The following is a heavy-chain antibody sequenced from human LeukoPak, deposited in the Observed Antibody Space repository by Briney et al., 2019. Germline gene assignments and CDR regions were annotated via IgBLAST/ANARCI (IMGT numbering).Heavy chain of an antibody. Sequence: ASVKVSCKASGYTFTGYYMHWVRQAPGQGLEWMGWINPNSGGTNYAQKFQGRVTMTRDTSISTAYMELSRLRSDDTAVYYCARADLHDYVWGSYRPNNWSDPWGQGTLVTVSS. D-gene: IGHD3-16*02. CDR1: GYTFTGYY. CDR3: ARADLHDYVWGSYRPNNWSDP. J-gene: IGHJ5*02. CDR2: INPNSGGT. V-gene: IGHV1-2*02.